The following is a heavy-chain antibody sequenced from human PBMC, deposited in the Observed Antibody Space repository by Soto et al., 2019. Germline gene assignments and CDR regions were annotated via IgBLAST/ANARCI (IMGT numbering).Heavy chain of an antibody. CDR1: GGSFSGYY. V-gene: IGHV4-34*01. CDR3: ARARRLVTNYYYYGMDV. Sequence: QVQLQQWGAGLLKPSETLSLTCAVYGGSFSGYYWSWIRQPPGKGLEWIGEINHSGSTNYNPSLKSRVTISVDTSKNQFSLKLSSVPAADTAVYYCARARRLVTNYYYYGMDVWGQGTTVTVSS. J-gene: IGHJ6*02. D-gene: IGHD6-6*01. CDR2: INHSGST.